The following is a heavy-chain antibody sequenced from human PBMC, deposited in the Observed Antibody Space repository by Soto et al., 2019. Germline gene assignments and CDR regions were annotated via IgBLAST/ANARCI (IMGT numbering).Heavy chain of an antibody. V-gene: IGHV1-69*13. Sequence: SVKVSCKASGGTFSSYAISWVRQAPGQGLEWMGGIIPIFGTANYAQKFQGRVTITADESTSTAYMELSSLRSEDTAVYYCARRVAARYYGMDVWGQGTTVTVSS. CDR3: ARRVAARYYGMDV. CDR2: IIPIFGTA. J-gene: IGHJ6*02. CDR1: GGTFSSYA. D-gene: IGHD6-6*01.